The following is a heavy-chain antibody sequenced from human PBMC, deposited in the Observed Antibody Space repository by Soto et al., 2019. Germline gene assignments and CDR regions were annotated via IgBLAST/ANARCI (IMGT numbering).Heavy chain of an antibody. CDR2: IIPILGIA. Sequence: SVKVSCKASGGTFSSYTISWVRQAPGQGLEWMGRIIPILGIANYAQKFQGRVTITADKSTSTAYIELSSLRSEDTAVYYCARVSVDGGNFDYWGQGTLVTVSS. CDR3: ARVSVDGGNFDY. J-gene: IGHJ4*02. V-gene: IGHV1-69*02. D-gene: IGHD2-15*01. CDR1: GGTFSSYT.